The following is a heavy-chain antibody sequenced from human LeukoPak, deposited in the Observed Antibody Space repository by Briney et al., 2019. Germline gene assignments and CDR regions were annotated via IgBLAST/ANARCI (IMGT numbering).Heavy chain of an antibody. CDR1: GYTFTGYY. V-gene: IGHV1-2*02. J-gene: IGHJ4*02. CDR2: INPDNGGT. Sequence: ASVKVSCKASGYTFTGYYMHWVRQAPGQGLEWMGWINPDNGGTNYAQKFQGRVTMTRDMSISTAYMELSRLRSDDTAVYYCARDPSNSGYDYLYYFDYWGQGTLVAVSS. CDR3: ARDPSNSGYDYLYYFDY. D-gene: IGHD5-12*01.